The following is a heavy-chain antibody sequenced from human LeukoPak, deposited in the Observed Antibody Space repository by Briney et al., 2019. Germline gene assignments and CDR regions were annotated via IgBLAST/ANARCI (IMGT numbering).Heavy chain of an antibody. D-gene: IGHD1-7*01. J-gene: IGHJ4*02. CDR2: IHYTGST. CDR1: GGSISSYY. Sequence: KPSETLSLTCTVSGGSISSYYWSWIRQPPGKGVEWIGYIHYTGSTSYNPSLKSRVTMSLDTSKNQFSLKLSSVTVADTAVYYCARGTTAWVHFDYWGQGTLVTVSS. CDR3: ARGTTAWVHFDY. V-gene: IGHV4-59*01.